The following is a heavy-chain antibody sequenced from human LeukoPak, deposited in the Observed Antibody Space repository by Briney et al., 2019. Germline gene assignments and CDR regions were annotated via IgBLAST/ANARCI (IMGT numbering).Heavy chain of an antibody. V-gene: IGHV1-18*01. CDR2: ISANNGDT. CDR1: GYTFTNYG. J-gene: IGHJ4*02. D-gene: IGHD1-1*01. Sequence: ASVKVSCRASGYTFTNYGVNWVRQAPGQGLEWVGWISANNGDTDYPPKLQDRVTMTTDTYTSTAYMELRSLRSDDTAMYYCARESHETREDYWGQGTLVTVSS. CDR3: ARESHETREDY.